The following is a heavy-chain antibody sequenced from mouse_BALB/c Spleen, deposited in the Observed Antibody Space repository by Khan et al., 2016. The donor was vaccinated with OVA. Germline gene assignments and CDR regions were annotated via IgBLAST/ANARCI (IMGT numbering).Heavy chain of an antibody. D-gene: IGHD1-1*01. Sequence: DLVKPGASVKLSCKASGYTFTSYWINWIKQRPGQGLEWIGQIGPGSGSDNYNEMFKAKATLTVDTSSSTAYTKLNRLSSEDSAVYFCSSSYYYGLRLYAMDYWSRATSVTVSS. CDR3: SSSYYYGLRLYAMDY. V-gene: IGHV1S41*01. CDR2: IGPGSGSD. J-gene: IGHJ4*01. CDR1: GYTFTSYW.